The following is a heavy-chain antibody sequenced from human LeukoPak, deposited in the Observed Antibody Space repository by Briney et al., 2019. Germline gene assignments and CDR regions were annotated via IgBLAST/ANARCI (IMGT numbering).Heavy chain of an antibody. D-gene: IGHD1-1*01. V-gene: IGHV1-8*01. CDR3: ARTLERRFSNWFDP. J-gene: IGHJ5*02. Sequence: ASVKVSFKASGYTFTSYDINWVRQAPGQGLEWMGWMNPNSGNTGYAQKFQGRVTMTRNTSISTAYMELSSLGSEDTAVYYCARTLERRFSNWFDPWGQGTLVTVSS. CDR2: MNPNSGNT. CDR1: GYTFTSYD.